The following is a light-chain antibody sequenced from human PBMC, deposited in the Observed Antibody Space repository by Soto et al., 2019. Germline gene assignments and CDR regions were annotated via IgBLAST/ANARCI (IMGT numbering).Light chain of an antibody. J-gene: IGKJ4*01. CDR1: QSVSSSY. CDR3: QQFSSSTLT. V-gene: IGKV3D-20*01. Sequence: ILLTQYPDTLSWSPGERATLSCRASQSVSSSYLAWYQQKPGLAPRLLIYDASSRATGIPERLSGSGSGTDLTLTISRMQNEDFEVYYCQQFSSSTLTFGGGTKVDIK. CDR2: DAS.